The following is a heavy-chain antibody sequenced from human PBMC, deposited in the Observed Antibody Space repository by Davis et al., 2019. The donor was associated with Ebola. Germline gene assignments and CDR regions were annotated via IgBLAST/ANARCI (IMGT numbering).Heavy chain of an antibody. D-gene: IGHD3-16*01. V-gene: IGHV3-7*03. CDR2: IKEDGSEK. J-gene: IGHJ4*02. CDR3: ARGGLYPAY. Sequence: PGGSLRLSCEASGFTFSTYWMSWVRQAPGEGLEWVANIKEDGSEKYYVDSVKGRFTVSRDTSKNTLYLQMNNLRVEDTAMYYCARGGLYPAYWGQGTLVTVSS. CDR1: GFTFSTYW.